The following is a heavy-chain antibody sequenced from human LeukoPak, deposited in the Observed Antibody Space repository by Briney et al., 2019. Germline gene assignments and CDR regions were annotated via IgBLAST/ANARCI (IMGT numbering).Heavy chain of an antibody. D-gene: IGHD3-22*01. J-gene: IGHJ6*02. Sequence: GGSLRLSCAASGFTFSSYSMNWVRQAPGKGLEWVSSISSSSSYIYYADSVKGRFTISRDNAKDSLYLQMNSLRAEDTAVYYCARVYDSSGYYSGPDYYGMDVWGQGTTVTVSS. CDR3: ARVYDSSGYYSGPDYYGMDV. V-gene: IGHV3-21*01. CDR2: ISSSSSYI. CDR1: GFTFSSYS.